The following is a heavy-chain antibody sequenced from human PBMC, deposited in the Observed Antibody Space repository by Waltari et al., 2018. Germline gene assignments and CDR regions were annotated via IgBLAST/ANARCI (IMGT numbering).Heavy chain of an antibody. J-gene: IGHJ3*02. CDR2: VDPEDGET. CDR1: GYTFTDYY. V-gene: IGHV1-69-2*01. Sequence: SCKASGYTFTDYYMHWVQQAPGKGLEWMGRVDPEDGETIYAEKFQGRVTITADTSTDTAYMELSSLRSEDTAVYYCATKSQGRLGAFDIWGQGTMVTVSS. D-gene: IGHD3-22*01. CDR3: ATKSQGRLGAFDI.